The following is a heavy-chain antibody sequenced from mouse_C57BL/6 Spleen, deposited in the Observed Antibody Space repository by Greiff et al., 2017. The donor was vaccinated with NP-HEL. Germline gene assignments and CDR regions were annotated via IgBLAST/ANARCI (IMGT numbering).Heavy chain of an antibody. J-gene: IGHJ2*01. D-gene: IGHD2-1*01. Sequence: QVQLQQPGAELVMPGASVKLSCKASGYTFTSYWMHWVKQRPGQGLEWIGEIDPSDSYTNYNQKFKGKSTLTVDKSSSTAYMQLSSLTSEDSAVYYCAFYGNSYYFDYWGQGTTLTVSS. CDR2: IDPSDSYT. CDR3: AFYGNSYYFDY. V-gene: IGHV1-69*01. CDR1: GYTFTSYW.